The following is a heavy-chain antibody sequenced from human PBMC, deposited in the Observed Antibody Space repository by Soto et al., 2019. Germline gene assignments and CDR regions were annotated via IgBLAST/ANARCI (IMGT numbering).Heavy chain of an antibody. J-gene: IGHJ6*02. CDR1: GGSISSYY. CDR2: IYTNGST. V-gene: IGHV4-4*07. CDR3: ARDVKYYYGMDV. Sequence: SETLSLTCTVSGGSISSYYWSWIRQPAGKGLEWIGRIYTNGSTNYNPSLKSRVTMSVDTSRNQFSRKLSSVTAADTAVYYCARDVKYYYGMDVCAQGSTVTVTS.